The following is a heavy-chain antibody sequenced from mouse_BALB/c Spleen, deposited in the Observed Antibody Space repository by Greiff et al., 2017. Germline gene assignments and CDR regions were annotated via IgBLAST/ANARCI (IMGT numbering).Heavy chain of an antibody. Sequence: VQLQESGAELVRPGSSVKISCKASGYAFSSYWMNWVKQRPGQGLEWIGQIYPGDGDTNYNGKFKGKATLTADKSSSTAYMQLSSLTSEDSAVYFCARERTGTKFAYWGQGTLVTVSA. CDR1: GYAFSSYW. D-gene: IGHD4-1*01. CDR2: IYPGDGDT. J-gene: IGHJ3*01. CDR3: ARERTGTKFAY. V-gene: IGHV1-80*01.